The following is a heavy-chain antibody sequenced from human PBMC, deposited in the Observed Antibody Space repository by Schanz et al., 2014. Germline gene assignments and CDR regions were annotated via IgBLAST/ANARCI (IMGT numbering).Heavy chain of an antibody. J-gene: IGHJ3*02. Sequence: QAQLVESGGGVVQPGRPLRLYCAASGFTFRSYGMHRVRQAPGKGLEWVAVIWYDGNNKYYAESVKGRFTISRDNSKNTLYLEMNSLRAEDTALYYCGKDPHKDYGGKPQTLDMWGQGTMVTVSS. CDR3: GKDPHKDYGGKPQTLDM. CDR1: GFTFRSYG. D-gene: IGHD4-17*01. CDR2: IWYDGNNK. V-gene: IGHV3-33*06.